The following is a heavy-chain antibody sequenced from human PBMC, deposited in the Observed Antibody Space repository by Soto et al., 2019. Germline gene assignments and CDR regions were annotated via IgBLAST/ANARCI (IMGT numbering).Heavy chain of an antibody. V-gene: IGHV3-30*18. J-gene: IGHJ4*02. CDR2: ISYDGSSQ. CDR3: AKQALGPTVFDS. CDR1: GFTFSSFG. Sequence: QVQLVESGVGVVQPGRSLRLSCAASGFTFSSFGIHWVRQAPGMGLEWVSTISYDGSSQFSANSVKGRFTISRDNFKNTLYLQMNSLRAEDKAVYYCAKQALGPTVFDSWGQGTLVTVSS. D-gene: IGHD1-26*01.